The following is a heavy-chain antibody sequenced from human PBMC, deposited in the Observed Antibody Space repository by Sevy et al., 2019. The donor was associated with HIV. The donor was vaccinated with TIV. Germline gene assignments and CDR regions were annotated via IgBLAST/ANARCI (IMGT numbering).Heavy chain of an antibody. CDR2: ISSSSNYI. J-gene: IGHJ6*02. CDR1: GFPFSSYE. V-gene: IGHV3-21*01. D-gene: IGHD2-15*01. Sequence: GGSLRLSCTASGFPFSSYEMNWVRQAPGKGLEWVSSISSSSNYIYYADSMKGRFTISRDNAKNSLYLQMNSLRAEDTAVYYCARVVAYCSGGSCFPGYYYGMDVWGQGTTVTVSS. CDR3: ARVVAYCSGGSCFPGYYYGMDV.